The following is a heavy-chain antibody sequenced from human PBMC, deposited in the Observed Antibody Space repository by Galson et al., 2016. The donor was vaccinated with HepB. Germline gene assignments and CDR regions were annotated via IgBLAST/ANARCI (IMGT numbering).Heavy chain of an antibody. CDR1: GYNFRDYW. D-gene: IGHD3-16*01. CDR3: ARRPGDFSNWFET. CDR2: IYPGDSET. V-gene: IGHV5-51*01. J-gene: IGHJ5*02. Sequence: QSGAEVKKPGESLKISCKASGYNFRDYWIAWVRQMPGKGLEWMGFIYPGDSETRYSPSFQGQATISADKSISTVYLQWSRLQVSDTAVYCCARRPGDFSNWFETWGQGTLVSVSS.